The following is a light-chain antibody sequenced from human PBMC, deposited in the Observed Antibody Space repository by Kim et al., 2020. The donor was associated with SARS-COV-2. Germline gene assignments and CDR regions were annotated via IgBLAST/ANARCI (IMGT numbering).Light chain of an antibody. CDR2: DAS. J-gene: IGKJ1*01. CDR3: QQRGDWPT. CDR1: QSVSSY. Sequence: IVLTQSPATLSLSPGERATLSCRASQSVSSYLAWYQQKPGQAPRLLIFDASNRATGIPARFSSSGSGTDFTLTISSLEPEDFAVYYCQQRGDWPTFGQGTKVDIK. V-gene: IGKV3-11*01.